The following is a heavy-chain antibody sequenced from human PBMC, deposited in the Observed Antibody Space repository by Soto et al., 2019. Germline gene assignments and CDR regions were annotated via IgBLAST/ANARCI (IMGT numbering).Heavy chain of an antibody. CDR3: AKVLSSSSRSGFDY. CDR2: ISGSGGST. Sequence: ASVKVSCAASGFTFSSYAMSWVRQAPGKGLEWVSAISGSGGSTYYADSVKGRLTISRDNSKNTLYLQMNSLRAEDTAIYYCAKVLSSSSRSGFDYWGQGTLVAVSS. V-gene: IGHV3-23*01. D-gene: IGHD2-2*01. CDR1: GFTFSSYA. J-gene: IGHJ4*02.